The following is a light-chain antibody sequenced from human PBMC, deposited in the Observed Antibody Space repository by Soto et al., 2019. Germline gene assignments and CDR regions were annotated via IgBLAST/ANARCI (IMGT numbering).Light chain of an antibody. V-gene: IGKV1-5*03. CDR3: QQSYSTPIT. J-gene: IGKJ5*01. Sequence: DIQMTQSPSTLSGSVGDRVTITCRASQTISSWLAWYQQKQGKAPKLLIYKASTLKSGVPSRFSGSGSGTELTLTISSLQPEDCETYDCQQSYSTPITFGQGTRLEIK. CDR1: QTISSW. CDR2: KAS.